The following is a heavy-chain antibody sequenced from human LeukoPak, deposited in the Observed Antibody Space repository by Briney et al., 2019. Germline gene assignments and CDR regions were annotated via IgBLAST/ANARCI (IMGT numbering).Heavy chain of an antibody. J-gene: IGHJ4*02. D-gene: IGHD3-22*01. CDR1: GFTFSSYS. CDR3: ARDYYDSSGYYHGDY. Sequence: GGSLRLSRAASGFTFSSYSMNGVRQAPGKGLEWVSSISSSSSYIFYADSVKGRFTISRDNAKNSLYLQMNSLRAEDTAVYYCARDYYDSSGYYHGDYWGQGTLVTVSS. V-gene: IGHV3-21*01. CDR2: ISSSSSYI.